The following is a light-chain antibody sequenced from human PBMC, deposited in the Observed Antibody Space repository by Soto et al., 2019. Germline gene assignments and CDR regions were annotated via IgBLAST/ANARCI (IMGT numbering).Light chain of an antibody. CDR1: QSISNY. J-gene: IGKJ4*01. V-gene: IGKV1-39*01. Sequence: DIQMTQSPSSLSASVGDRVTITCRASQSISNYVNWYQQRLGKAPNLLIYAASSLQSGVPSRFSGSGSGRDFTLTISSLHPEDVATYYCQQSYHTLPLTFGGGTKVEI. CDR2: AAS. CDR3: QQSYHTLPLT.